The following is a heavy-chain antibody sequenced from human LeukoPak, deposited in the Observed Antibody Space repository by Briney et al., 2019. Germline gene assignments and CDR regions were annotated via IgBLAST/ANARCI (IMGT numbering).Heavy chain of an antibody. CDR3: ARAGGSTVSHSDY. CDR1: GFTFSSYV. V-gene: IGHV3-23*01. J-gene: IGHJ4*02. CDR2: ISGGGGST. Sequence: GGSLRLSCAASGFTFSSYVMSWVRQAPGKGLEWVSAISGGGGSTYYADSVKGRFTISRDNSKNTLHLQMNSLRAEDTAVYYCARAGGSTVSHSDYWGQGTLVTVSS. D-gene: IGHD4-17*01.